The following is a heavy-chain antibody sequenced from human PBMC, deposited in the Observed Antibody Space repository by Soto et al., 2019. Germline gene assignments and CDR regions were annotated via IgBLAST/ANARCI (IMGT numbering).Heavy chain of an antibody. CDR3: ATQGVRYFDWPPWD. V-gene: IGHV3-30*03. CDR1: GFTFSSYG. CDR2: ISYDGSNK. J-gene: IGHJ4*02. Sequence: QVQLVESGGGVVQPGRSLRLSCAASGFTFSSYGMHWVRQAPGKGLEWVAVISYDGSNKYYADSVKGRFTISRDNSKNTLYLKMNSLRAEDTAVYYCATQGVRYFDWPPWDLGQGTLVTVSS. D-gene: IGHD3-9*01.